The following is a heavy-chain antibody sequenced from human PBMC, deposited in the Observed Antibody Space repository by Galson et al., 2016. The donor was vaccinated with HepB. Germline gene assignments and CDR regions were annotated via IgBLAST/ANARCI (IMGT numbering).Heavy chain of an antibody. D-gene: IGHD6-19*01. V-gene: IGHV1-3*01. Sequence: SVKVSCKASGYTFTSNAIHWVRQAPGQRLEWLGWVNGGDDNTKYSQSFQGRVTFTRDTSANTVYMELRALRPEDTATYFCARGNSDGWYHDYWGQGTLVIVSS. CDR2: VNGGDDNT. J-gene: IGHJ4*02. CDR3: ARGNSDGWYHDY. CDR1: GYTFTSNA.